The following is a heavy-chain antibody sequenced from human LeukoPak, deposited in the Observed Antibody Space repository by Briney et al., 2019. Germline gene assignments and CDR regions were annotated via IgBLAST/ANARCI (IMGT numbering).Heavy chain of an antibody. CDR3: ARGSHRLVPRP. Sequence: SETLSLTCTVSGGSLSSGDYYWSWIRQPPGKGLEWIGYIYYSGSTYYNPSLKSRVTIPVDTSKNQFSLKLSSVTAADTAVYYCARGSHRLVPRPWGQGTLVTVSS. J-gene: IGHJ5*02. CDR1: GGSLSSGDYY. V-gene: IGHV4-30-4*08. D-gene: IGHD6-19*01. CDR2: IYYSGST.